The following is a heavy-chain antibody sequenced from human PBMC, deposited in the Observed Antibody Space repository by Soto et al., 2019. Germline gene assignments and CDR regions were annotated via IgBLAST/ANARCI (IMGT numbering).Heavy chain of an antibody. CDR2: IYKSATT. Sequence: KTSETLSLTCSVSGDSISTVDYFWAWIRQPPGQALEYIGYIYKSATTYYNPTFESRVAISLDTSKSQFSLNVTSVTAADTAVYFCARGRYCLTGRCFPNWFDSWGQGTLVPVSS. J-gene: IGHJ5*01. CDR3: ARGRYCLTGRCFPNWFDS. V-gene: IGHV4-30-4*01. CDR1: GDSISTVDYF. D-gene: IGHD2-15*01.